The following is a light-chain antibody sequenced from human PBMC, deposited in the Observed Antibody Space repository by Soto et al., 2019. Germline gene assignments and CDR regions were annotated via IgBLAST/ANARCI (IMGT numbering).Light chain of an antibody. CDR1: QSVSSN. Sequence: EIVMTQSPATLSVSPGERATLSCRASQSVSSNLAWYQQKPGQAPRLRIYGASTRATGIPARFSGSGSGTEFPLTISSLQSEDVAVYYCQQYNNWPWTFGQGTKVDLK. CDR3: QQYNNWPWT. J-gene: IGKJ1*01. V-gene: IGKV3-15*01. CDR2: GAS.